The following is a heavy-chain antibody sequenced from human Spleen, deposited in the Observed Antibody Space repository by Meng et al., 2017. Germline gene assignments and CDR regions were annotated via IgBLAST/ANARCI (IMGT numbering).Heavy chain of an antibody. V-gene: IGHV3-33*08. CDR3: ARDGPVRGSCSSTSCYGRIYYYYGMDV. J-gene: IGHJ6*02. CDR1: GFTFSSYW. Sequence: GESLKISCAASGFTFSSYWMSWVRQAPGKGLEWVAVIWYDGSEKYYEDSVKGRFTISRDNSKNTLYLQMNSLRAEDTAVYYCARDGPVRGSCSSTSCYGRIYYYYGMDVWGQGTTVTVSS. D-gene: IGHD2-2*01. CDR2: IWYDGSEK.